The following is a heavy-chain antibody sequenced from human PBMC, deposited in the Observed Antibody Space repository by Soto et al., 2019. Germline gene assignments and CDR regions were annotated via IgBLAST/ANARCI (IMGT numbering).Heavy chain of an antibody. D-gene: IGHD6-13*01. V-gene: IGHV4-4*02. CDR1: GGSISSSNW. CDR2: IYHSGST. J-gene: IGHJ5*02. Sequence: QVQLQESGPGLVKPSGTLSLTCAVSGGSISSSNWWSWVRQPPGKGLEWIGDIYHSGSTNYNPSLKSRVTISVDKSKNQSSVKLSSVTAADTAVYYCARVIATAVHWFDPWGQGTLVTVSS. CDR3: ARVIATAVHWFDP.